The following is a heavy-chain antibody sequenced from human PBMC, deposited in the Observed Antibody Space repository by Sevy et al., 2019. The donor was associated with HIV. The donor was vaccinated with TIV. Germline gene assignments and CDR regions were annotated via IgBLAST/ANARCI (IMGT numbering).Heavy chain of an antibody. CDR3: ARELSDYGMDV. Sequence: SETLSLTCNVSGGSIRSGRYYWSWIRQPAGKGLEWIGRIYIRGTTNYNPSLRSRITMSVDTSKNQFSLKLSSVTATYTAVYYCARELSDYGMDVWGQGTTVTVSS. CDR2: IYIRGTT. CDR1: GGSIRSGRYY. V-gene: IGHV4-61*02. J-gene: IGHJ6*02.